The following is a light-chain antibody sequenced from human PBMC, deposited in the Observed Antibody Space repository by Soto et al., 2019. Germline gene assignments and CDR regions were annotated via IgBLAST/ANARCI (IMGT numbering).Light chain of an antibody. CDR1: QSVSSY. CDR3: QQRSNWHPKII. V-gene: IGKV3-11*01. CDR2: DAS. Sequence: EIVLTQSPSTLSLSPGERATLYCRASQSVSSYLAWYQQKPGQAPRLLIYDASNRATGIPARFSGSGSGTDFTLTISSLEPEDFAVYYCQQRSNWHPKIIFG. J-gene: IGKJ5*01.